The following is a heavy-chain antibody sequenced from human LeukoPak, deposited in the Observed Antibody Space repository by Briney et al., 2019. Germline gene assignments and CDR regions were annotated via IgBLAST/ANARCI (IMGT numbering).Heavy chain of an antibody. CDR3: AKISSWYYDYYYGMDV. J-gene: IGHJ6*02. V-gene: IGHV3-23*01. Sequence: TGGSLRLSCAASGFTLNTNDMNWVRQAPGKGLEWVSAISGSGGSTYYADSVKGRFTISRDNSKNTLYLQMNSLRAEDTAVYYCAKISSWYYDYYYGMDVWGQGTTVTVSS. D-gene: IGHD6-13*01. CDR2: ISGSGGST. CDR1: GFTLNTND.